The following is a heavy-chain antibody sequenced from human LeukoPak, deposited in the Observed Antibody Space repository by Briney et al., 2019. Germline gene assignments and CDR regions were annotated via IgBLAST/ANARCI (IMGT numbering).Heavy chain of an antibody. V-gene: IGHV1-18*01. CDR3: AREAPHAYCGGNCYSYFQH. D-gene: IGHD2-21*02. J-gene: IGHJ1*01. Sequence: ASVKVSCKASGFTFTSYGISWVRQAPGQGLEWMGWISAYNGNTNYAQKLQGRVTMTTDTSTSTAYMELRSLRSDDTAVYYCAREAPHAYCGGNCYSYFQHWGQGTLVTVSS. CDR2: ISAYNGNT. CDR1: GFTFTSYG.